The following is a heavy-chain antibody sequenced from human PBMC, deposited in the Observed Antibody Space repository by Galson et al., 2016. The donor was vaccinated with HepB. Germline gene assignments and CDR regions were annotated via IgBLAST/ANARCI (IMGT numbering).Heavy chain of an antibody. CDR2: ISSTGRGT. J-gene: IGHJ1*01. CDR1: GITLSNYA. V-gene: IGHV3-23*01. CDR3: SKDLTRGTSIAEYFHP. D-gene: IGHD1-7*01. Sequence: SLRLSCAASGITLSNYAVSWVRQAPWRGLDWVSGISSTGRGTYYADSVKGRFTISRDNSKNTVYLQMNSLRAEDKAIYYCSKDLTRGTSIAEYFHPWGQGTLVTVSS.